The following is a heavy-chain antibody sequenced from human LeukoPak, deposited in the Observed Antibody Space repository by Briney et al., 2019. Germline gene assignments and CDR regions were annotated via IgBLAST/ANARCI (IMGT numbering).Heavy chain of an antibody. J-gene: IGHJ6*03. CDR3: ARVISRNYYYYYMDV. CDR1: GYTFTSYG. CDR2: ISAYNGNT. V-gene: IGHV1-18*01. Sequence: ASVKVSCKASGYTFTSYGISWVRQAPGQGLEWMGWISAYNGNTNYAQKLQGRVTMTTDTSTSTAYMELRSLRSDDTAVYYCARVISRNYYYYYMDVWGKGTTVTVSS. D-gene: IGHD1-14*01.